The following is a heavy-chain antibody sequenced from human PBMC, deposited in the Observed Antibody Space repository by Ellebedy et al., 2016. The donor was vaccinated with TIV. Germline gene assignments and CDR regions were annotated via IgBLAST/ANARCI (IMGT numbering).Heavy chain of an antibody. D-gene: IGHD1-14*01. CDR1: GFHFTRYG. V-gene: IGHV3-33*01. CDR2: IWYDRSYK. CDR3: VRGEPIADY. Sequence: GGSLRLXXAASGFHFTRYGMHWVRQTPGKGLDWVAVIWYDRSYKFYGDSVKGRFTISRDNSKNMLYLEMNSLRVEDTAVYYCVRGEPIADYWGQGILVTVSS. J-gene: IGHJ4*02.